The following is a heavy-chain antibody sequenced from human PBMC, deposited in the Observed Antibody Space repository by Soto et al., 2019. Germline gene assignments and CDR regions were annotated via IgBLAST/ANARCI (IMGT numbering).Heavy chain of an antibody. CDR3: ASRNLVVPAAIDY. CDR1: GGTFSSYA. Sequence: ASVKVSCKASGGTFSSYAISWVRQAPGQGLEWMGGIIPTFGTANYAQKFQGRVTITADESTSTAYMELSSLRSEDTAVYYCASRNLVVPAAIDYWGQGTLVTVSS. V-gene: IGHV1-69*13. CDR2: IIPTFGTA. D-gene: IGHD2-2*01. J-gene: IGHJ4*02.